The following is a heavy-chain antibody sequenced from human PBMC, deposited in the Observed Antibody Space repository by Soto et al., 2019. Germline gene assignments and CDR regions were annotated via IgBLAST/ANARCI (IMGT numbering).Heavy chain of an antibody. Sequence: EVQLVESGGGLVKPGGSLRLSCAASGFTFSSYSMNWVRQAPGKGLEWVSSISSSSSYIYYADSVKGRFTISRDNAKNSLYLKMNSLRAEDTAVYYCAREDCSSTSCYTDDYYYYYGMDVWGQGTTVTVSS. V-gene: IGHV3-21*01. CDR1: GFTFSSYS. CDR3: AREDCSSTSCYTDDYYYYYGMDV. J-gene: IGHJ6*02. D-gene: IGHD2-2*02. CDR2: ISSSSSYI.